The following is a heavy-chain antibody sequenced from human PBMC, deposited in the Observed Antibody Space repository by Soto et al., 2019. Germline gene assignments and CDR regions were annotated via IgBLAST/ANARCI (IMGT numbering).Heavy chain of an antibody. V-gene: IGHV4-30-4*01. CDR1: GGSISSGDYY. D-gene: IGHD6-6*01. CDR2: IYYSGST. Sequence: SETLSLTCTVSGGSISSGDYYWSWIRQPPGKGLEWIGYIYYSGSTYYNPSLKSRVTISVDTSKNQFSLKLSSVTAADTAVYYCARVASSSALGTNWFDPWGQGTLVTVSS. CDR3: ARVASSSALGTNWFDP. J-gene: IGHJ5*02.